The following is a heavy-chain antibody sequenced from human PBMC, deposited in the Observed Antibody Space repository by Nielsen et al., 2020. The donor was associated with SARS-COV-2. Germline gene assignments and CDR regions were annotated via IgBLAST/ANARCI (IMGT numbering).Heavy chain of an antibody. J-gene: IGHJ4*02. CDR3: ARARGYGCSGGSCHATSFDY. D-gene: IGHD2-15*01. Sequence: ASVKVSCKASGYTFTGYYMHWVRQAPGQGLEWMGRINPNSGGTNYAQKFQGRVTMTRDTSISTAYMELSRLRSDDTAVYYCARARGYGCSGGSCHATSFDYWGQGTLVTVSS. CDR1: GYTFTGYY. V-gene: IGHV1-2*06. CDR2: INPNSGGT.